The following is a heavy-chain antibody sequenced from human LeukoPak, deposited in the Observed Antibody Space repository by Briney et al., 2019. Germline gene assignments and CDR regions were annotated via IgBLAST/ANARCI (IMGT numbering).Heavy chain of an antibody. D-gene: IGHD6-19*01. CDR1: GFTFSSYA. Sequence: GGSLRLSCAASGFTFSSYAMSWVRQAPGKGLEWVSAISGSGGSTYYADSVKGRFTISRDNSKNTLYLQMNSLRAEDTAVYYCAKGDRSSGWYPPFDYWGQGTLVTVSS. V-gene: IGHV3-23*01. J-gene: IGHJ4*02. CDR3: AKGDRSSGWYPPFDY. CDR2: ISGSGGST.